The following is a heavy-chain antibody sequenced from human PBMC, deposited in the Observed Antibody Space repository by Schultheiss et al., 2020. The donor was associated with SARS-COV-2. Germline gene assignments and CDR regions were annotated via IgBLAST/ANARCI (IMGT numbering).Heavy chain of an antibody. J-gene: IGHJ4*02. D-gene: IGHD3-10*01. CDR3: ARGGPGEGSTGAIGDY. V-gene: IGHV4-39*07. Sequence: SQTLSLTCTVYGGSISSGGYYWGWIRQPPGKGLEWIGSIYYSGSTNYNPSLKSRVTISVDTSKNQFSLKLSSVTAADTAVYYCARGGPGEGSTGAIGDYWGQGTLVTVSS. CDR1: GGSISSGGYY. CDR2: IYYSGST.